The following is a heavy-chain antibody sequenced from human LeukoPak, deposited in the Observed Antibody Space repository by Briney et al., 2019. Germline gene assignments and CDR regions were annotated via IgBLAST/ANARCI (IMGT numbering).Heavy chain of an antibody. CDR3: AKDPHNWKKGDY. D-gene: IGHD1-20*01. Sequence: GGSLRLSCAASGFTFSSYSMNWVRQAPGKGLGWVSSISGNSNYISYADSVKGRFTISRDNAKNSLYLQMNSLRAEDTAVYYCAKDPHNWKKGDYWGQGTLVTVSS. V-gene: IGHV3-21*01. CDR1: GFTFSSYS. CDR2: ISGNSNYI. J-gene: IGHJ4*02.